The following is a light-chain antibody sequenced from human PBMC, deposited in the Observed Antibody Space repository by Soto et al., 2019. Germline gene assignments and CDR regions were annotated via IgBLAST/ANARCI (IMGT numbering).Light chain of an antibody. CDR1: QDIGGR. CDR3: QQADTFPIT. J-gene: IGKJ5*01. V-gene: IGKV1-12*01. CDR2: AAS. Sequence: DIQMTQSPSSVSACAGDRITITCRARQDIGGRLAWFQQKPGKAPQYLIQAASILQSGVPSRFSGSGFGTDFTLTISSLQPEHSAIYYCQQADTFPITFGQGTRLEI.